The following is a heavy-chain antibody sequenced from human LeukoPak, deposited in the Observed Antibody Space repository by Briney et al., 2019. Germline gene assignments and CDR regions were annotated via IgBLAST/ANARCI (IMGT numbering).Heavy chain of an antibody. D-gene: IGHD3-3*01. CDR2: ISSSSSYI. V-gene: IGHV3-21*01. CDR1: GFTFSSYS. CDR3: AREGEWSVGVSAPDY. Sequence: GGSLRLSCAASGFTFSSYSMNWVRQAPGKGLEWVSSISSSSSYIYYADSVKGRFNISRDNAKNSLYLQMNSLRDEDTAVYYCAREGEWSVGVSAPDYWGQGTLVTVSS. J-gene: IGHJ4*02.